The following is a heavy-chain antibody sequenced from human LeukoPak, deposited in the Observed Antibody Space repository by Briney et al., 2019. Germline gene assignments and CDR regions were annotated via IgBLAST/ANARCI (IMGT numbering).Heavy chain of an antibody. Sequence: SETLSLTCTVSGDSITNSYWNWIRQPPGGGLEWIGRISYSGNTNYNPSLKSRVTISVDTSKNQFSLKLSSVTAADTAVYYCTRWLQPYFGESYFDYWGQGTLVTVSS. J-gene: IGHJ4*02. CDR2: ISYSGNT. V-gene: IGHV4-59*08. D-gene: IGHD3-10*01. CDR1: GDSITNSY. CDR3: TRWLQPYFGESYFDY.